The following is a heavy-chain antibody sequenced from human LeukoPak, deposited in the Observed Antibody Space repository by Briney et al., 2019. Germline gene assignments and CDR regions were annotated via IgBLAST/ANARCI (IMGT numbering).Heavy chain of an antibody. Sequence: GSLRLSCSASGFTFSSYAMHWVRQAPGKGLEYVSAISSNGGSTYYADSVKGRFTISRDNSKNTLYLQMSSLRAEDTAVYYCVRQRITMVRGVISYYGMDVWGKGTTVTVSS. CDR2: ISSNGGST. D-gene: IGHD3-10*01. CDR3: VRQRITMVRGVISYYGMDV. J-gene: IGHJ6*04. CDR1: GFTFSSYA. V-gene: IGHV3-64D*06.